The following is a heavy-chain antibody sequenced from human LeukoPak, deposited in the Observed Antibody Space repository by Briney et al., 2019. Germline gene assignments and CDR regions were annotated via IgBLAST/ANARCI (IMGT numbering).Heavy chain of an antibody. V-gene: IGHV3-9*01. CDR2: ISWNSGSI. Sequence: AGGSLRLSCAASGFTFDDYAMHWVRQAPGKGLEWVSGISWNSGSIGYADSVKGRFTISRDNAKNSLYLQMNSLRAEDTALYYCAKDIGFWYGMDVWGQGTTVTVSS. D-gene: IGHD3-3*01. CDR3: AKDIGFWYGMDV. CDR1: GFTFDDYA. J-gene: IGHJ6*02.